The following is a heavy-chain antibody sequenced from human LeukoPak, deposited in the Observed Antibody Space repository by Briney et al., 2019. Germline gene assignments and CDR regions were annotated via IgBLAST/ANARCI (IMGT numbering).Heavy chain of an antibody. D-gene: IGHD3-22*01. V-gene: IGHV4-59*11. CDR3: ARVKWDSSGYSVYYYYMDV. Sequence: SETLSLTCTVSGGSISSHYWSWIRQLPGKGLEWIGYIYYSGSTNYNPSLKSRVTISVDTSKNQFSLKLSSVTAADTAVYYCARVKWDSSGYSVYYYYMDVWGKGTTVTVSS. J-gene: IGHJ6*03. CDR1: GGSISSHY. CDR2: IYYSGST.